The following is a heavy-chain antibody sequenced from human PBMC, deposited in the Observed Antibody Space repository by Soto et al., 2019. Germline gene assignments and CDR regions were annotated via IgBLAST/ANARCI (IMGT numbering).Heavy chain of an antibody. CDR2: ISAYNGNT. J-gene: IGHJ4*02. CDR3: ARISITIFGVVIIPPDY. Sequence: QVQLVQSGAEVKKPGASVKVSCKASGYTFTSYGISWVRQAPGQGLEWMGWISAYNGNTNYAQKLQGRVTMTTDTSTSTAYIELMSLRSVYTAVYYCARISITIFGVVIIPPDYWGQRTLVTFSS. D-gene: IGHD3-3*01. V-gene: IGHV1-18*01. CDR1: GYTFTSYG.